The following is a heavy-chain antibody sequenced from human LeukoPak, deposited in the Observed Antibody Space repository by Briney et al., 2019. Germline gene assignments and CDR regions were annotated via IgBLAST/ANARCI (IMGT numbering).Heavy chain of an antibody. CDR2: IYYSGST. D-gene: IGHD2-15*01. V-gene: IGHV4-39*01. J-gene: IGHJ5*02. CDR3: ASLGPYCSGGSCYSYFGWFDP. Sequence: PSETLSLTCTVSGGSISSSSYYWGWIRQPPGKGLGWIGSIYYSGSTYYNPSLKSRVTISVDTSKNQFSLKLSSVTAADTAVYYCASLGPYCSGGSCYSYFGWFDPWGQGTLVTVSS. CDR1: GGSISSSSYY.